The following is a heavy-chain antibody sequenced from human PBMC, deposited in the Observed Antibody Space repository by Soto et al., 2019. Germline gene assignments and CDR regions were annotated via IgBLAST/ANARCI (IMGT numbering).Heavy chain of an antibody. Sequence: GGSLRLSCAASGFAFSTHWMHWVRQAPGKGLVWVSRINTDGSATNYADFVKGRFTVSRDNAKNTLYLQMNSLRAEDTAVYFCATYTSLDYWGQGTLVTVSS. D-gene: IGHD2-2*02. V-gene: IGHV3-74*01. J-gene: IGHJ4*02. CDR3: ATYTSLDY. CDR2: INTDGSAT. CDR1: GFAFSTHW.